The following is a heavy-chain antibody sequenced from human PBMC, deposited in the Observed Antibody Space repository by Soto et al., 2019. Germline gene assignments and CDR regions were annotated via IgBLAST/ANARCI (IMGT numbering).Heavy chain of an antibody. CDR3: ARTYVTDVVVVPASKDYMDV. D-gene: IGHD2-2*01. CDR2: ISYSGST. Sequence: QLQLQESGPGLVKPSETLSLTCTVSGGSISSSSSSWGWIRQPPGKGLEWLGIISYSGSTYYSPSLKSRVTISVDASKNLFSLKLSSVNAADTAVYYCARTYVTDVVVVPASKDYMDVWGKGTPVTVSS. J-gene: IGHJ6*03. V-gene: IGHV4-39*01. CDR1: GGSISSSSSS.